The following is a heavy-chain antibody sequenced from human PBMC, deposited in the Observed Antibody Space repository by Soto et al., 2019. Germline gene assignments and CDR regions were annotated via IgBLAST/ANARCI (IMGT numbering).Heavy chain of an antibody. V-gene: IGHV5-10-1*01. J-gene: IGHJ6*02. Sequence: PGESLKISCKGSGYSFTSYWISWVRQMPGKGLEWMGRIDPSDSYTNYSPSFQGHVTISADKSISTAYLQWSSLKASDTAMYYCARPIAAAGVGYYGMDVWGQGTTVTVSS. CDR2: IDPSDSYT. CDR1: GYSFTSYW. D-gene: IGHD6-13*01. CDR3: ARPIAAAGVGYYGMDV.